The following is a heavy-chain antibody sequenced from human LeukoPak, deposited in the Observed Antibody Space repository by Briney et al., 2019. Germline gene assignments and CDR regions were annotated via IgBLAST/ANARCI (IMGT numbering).Heavy chain of an antibody. V-gene: IGHV4-39*01. CDR2: IYYSGST. D-gene: IGHD3-10*01. CDR1: GGSISSSSYY. Sequence: SETLSLTCTVSGGSISSSSYYWGWIRQPPGKGLEWIGSIYYSGSTYYNPSLKSRATISVDTSKNQFSLKLSSVTAADTAVYYCARHYGSGSYHPYFDYWGQGTLVTVSS. J-gene: IGHJ4*02. CDR3: ARHYGSGSYHPYFDY.